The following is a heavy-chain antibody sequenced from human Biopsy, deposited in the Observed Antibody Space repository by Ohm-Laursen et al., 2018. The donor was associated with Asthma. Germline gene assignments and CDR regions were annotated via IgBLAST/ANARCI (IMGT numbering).Heavy chain of an antibody. CDR1: GFSFSDYY. V-gene: IGHV3-11*04. J-gene: IGHJ3*02. CDR2: ISSSGSTK. Sequence: SLRLSCAASGFSFSDYYMTWMRQAPGKGLEWVSSISSSGSTKYPAESVQGRFTISRDNSQKSLFLQMNSLREEDTVVYYCVRDGTDDAFDIWGQGTVVSVSS. CDR3: VRDGTDDAFDI. D-gene: IGHD1-1*01.